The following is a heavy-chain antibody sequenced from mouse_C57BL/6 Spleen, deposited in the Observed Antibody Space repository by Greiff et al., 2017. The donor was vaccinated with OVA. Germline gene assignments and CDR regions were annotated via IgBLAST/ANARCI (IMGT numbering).Heavy chain of an antibody. CDR2: IRLKSDNYAT. J-gene: IGHJ3*01. Sequence: EVKLMESGGGLVQPGGSMKLSCVASGFSFSNYWMNWVRQSPEKGLEWVAQIRLKSDNYATHYAESVKGRFTISRDDSKSSVYLQMNNLRAEDSGIYYCTDVTSWFAYWGQGTLVTVSA. D-gene: IGHD2-13*01. CDR1: GFSFSNYW. V-gene: IGHV6-3*01. CDR3: TDVTSWFAY.